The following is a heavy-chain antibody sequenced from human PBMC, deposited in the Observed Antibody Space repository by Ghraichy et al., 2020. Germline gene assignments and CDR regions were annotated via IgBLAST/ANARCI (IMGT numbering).Heavy chain of an antibody. Sequence: RGSLRLSCVGSGFTFGDYNLNWVRQSPGKGLEWISYISTSSRSIFYADSVKGRFTISRDNAQNSLFLQMRSLRDEDTAVYYCARASRVVRFYYYDGMDVWGQGTTVTVSS. D-gene: IGHD4-23*01. V-gene: IGHV3-48*02. CDR3: ARASRVVRFYYYDGMDV. CDR2: ISTSSRSI. J-gene: IGHJ6*02. CDR1: GFTFGDYN.